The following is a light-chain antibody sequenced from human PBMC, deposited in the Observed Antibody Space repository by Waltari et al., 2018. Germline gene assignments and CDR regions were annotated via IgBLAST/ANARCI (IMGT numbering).Light chain of an antibody. CDR2: DDN. V-gene: IGLV1-40*01. J-gene: IGLJ2*01. CDR3: QSYDSSLSGPVL. CDR1: SPNIGAGFG. Sequence: QSVLTPPPSVSGAPGQRVTIPCTGSSPNIGAGFGVHWYQHLPGTAPRLLIYDDNDRPSGVPDRFSGSRSGTSASLAITGLQAEDEADYYCQSYDSSLSGPVLFGGGTKLTVL.